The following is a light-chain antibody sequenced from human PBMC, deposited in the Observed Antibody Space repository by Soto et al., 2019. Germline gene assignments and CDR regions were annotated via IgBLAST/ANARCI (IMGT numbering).Light chain of an antibody. CDR2: DVS. Sequence: QSALTQPHSVSGSPGQSVTISCTGTSSDVGGYNYVSWYQHHPGKAPKLIIYDVSERPSGVPDRFSGSKSGNTGNTASLTISGLQAEEEADYYCCSYAGSYTHVFGSGTKVTVL. CDR3: CSYAGSYTHV. V-gene: IGLV2-11*01. J-gene: IGLJ1*01. CDR1: SSDVGGYNY.